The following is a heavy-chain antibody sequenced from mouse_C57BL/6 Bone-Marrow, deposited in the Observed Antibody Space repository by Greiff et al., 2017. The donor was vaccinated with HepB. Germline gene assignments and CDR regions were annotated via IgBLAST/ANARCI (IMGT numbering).Heavy chain of an antibody. CDR1: GFTFSDYG. D-gene: IGHD1-1*01. Sequence: DVHLVESGGGLVKPGGSLKLSCAASGFTFSDYGMHWVRQAPEKGLEWVAYISSGSSTIYYADTVKGRFTISRDNAKNTLFLQMTSLRSEDTAMYYCARYYYGSPFAYWGQGTLVTVSA. J-gene: IGHJ3*01. CDR2: ISSGSSTI. V-gene: IGHV5-17*01. CDR3: ARYYYGSPFAY.